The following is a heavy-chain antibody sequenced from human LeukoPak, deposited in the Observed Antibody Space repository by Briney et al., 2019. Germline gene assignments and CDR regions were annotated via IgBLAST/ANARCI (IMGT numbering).Heavy chain of an antibody. J-gene: IGHJ4*02. CDR2: IDYSGST. V-gene: IGHV4-59*08. Sequence: PSETLSLTCTVSGGAISIYYWNWIRQPPGKGLEWIGYIDYSGSTNYNPSLKSRVTISVDTSKNQFSLKLSSVTAADTAVYYCARLYSSNGRLEYWGQGTLVTVSS. CDR1: GGAISIYY. CDR3: ARLYSSNGRLEY. D-gene: IGHD6-13*01.